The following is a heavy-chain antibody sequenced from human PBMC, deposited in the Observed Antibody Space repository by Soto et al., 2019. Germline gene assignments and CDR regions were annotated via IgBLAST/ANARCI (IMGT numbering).Heavy chain of an antibody. D-gene: IGHD4-17*01. CDR3: ARGLGVTRNCFDP. CDR2: IYYSGST. Sequence: ASETLSLTCTVSGGSISSYYWSWIRQPPGKGLEWIGYIYYSGSTNCNPSLKSRVTISVDTSKNQFSLKLSSVTAADTAVYYCARGLGVTRNCFDPWGQETLVTVSS. V-gene: IGHV4-59*01. CDR1: GGSISSYY. J-gene: IGHJ5*02.